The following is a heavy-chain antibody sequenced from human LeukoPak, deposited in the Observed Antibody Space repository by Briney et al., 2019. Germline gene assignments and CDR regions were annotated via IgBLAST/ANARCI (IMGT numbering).Heavy chain of an antibody. CDR1: GYSISSGYY. CDR3: ARHIGYCSGGSCYSPYFDY. D-gene: IGHD2-15*01. CDR2: IYHSGST. V-gene: IGHV4-38-2*01. J-gene: IGHJ4*02. Sequence: SETLSLTCAVSGYSISSGYYWGWIRQPPGKGLGWIGSIYHSGSTYYNPSLKSRVTISVDTSKNQFSLKLSSVTAADTAVYYCARHIGYCSGGSCYSPYFDYWGQGTLVTVSS.